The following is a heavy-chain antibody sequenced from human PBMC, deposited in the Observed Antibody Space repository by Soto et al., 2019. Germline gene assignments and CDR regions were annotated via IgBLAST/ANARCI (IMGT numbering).Heavy chain of an antibody. J-gene: IGHJ5*02. V-gene: IGHV5-51*01. D-gene: IGHD3-22*01. CDR1: GYSFTSYW. Sequence: GASLKISCRTSGYSFTSYWIAWVRQMPGKGLEWMGIIFPSDSDTRYSPSFQGQVPISADRSTSTVFLQWASLKASDTAVYFCSRKDKSGYFNWFDPWGQGTLVTVSS. CDR2: IFPSDSDT. CDR3: SRKDKSGYFNWFDP.